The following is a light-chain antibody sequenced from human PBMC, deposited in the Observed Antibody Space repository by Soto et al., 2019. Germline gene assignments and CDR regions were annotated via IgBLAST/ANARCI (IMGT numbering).Light chain of an antibody. CDR3: QQYNSYSQT. CDR1: QSVSSN. V-gene: IGKV3-15*01. J-gene: IGKJ1*01. Sequence: EIVMTQSPATLSVSPGERATLSCRASQSVSSNLAWYQQKPGQAPRLLIYGASTRATGIPARFSGSGSGTEFTLTISSLQSDDFATYYCQQYNSYSQTFGQGTKVDI. CDR2: GAS.